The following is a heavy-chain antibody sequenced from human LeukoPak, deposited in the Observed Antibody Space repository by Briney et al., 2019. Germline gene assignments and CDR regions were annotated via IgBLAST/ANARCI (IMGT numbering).Heavy chain of an antibody. D-gene: IGHD3-22*01. V-gene: IGHV3-30*04. J-gene: IGHJ4*02. Sequence: GGSLRLSCAASGFTFSSYAMHWVRQAPGKGLEWVAVISYDGSNKYYADSVKGRFTISRDNSKNTLYLQMNSLRAEDTAVYYCARESENTYYYDSSGLGYFDYWGQGTLVTVSS. CDR3: ARESENTYYYDSSGLGYFDY. CDR1: GFTFSSYA. CDR2: ISYDGSNK.